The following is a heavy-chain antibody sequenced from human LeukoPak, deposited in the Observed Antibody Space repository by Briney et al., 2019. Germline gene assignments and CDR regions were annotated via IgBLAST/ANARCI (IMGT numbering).Heavy chain of an antibody. D-gene: IGHD3-9*01. CDR1: GGSISSGGYY. J-gene: IGHJ1*01. CDR2: IYYSGST. V-gene: IGHV4-31*03. CDR3: ASTYYDILTGYSPFQH. Sequence: SETLSLTCTVSGGSISSGGYYWSWIRQHPGKGPEWIGYIYYSGSTYYNPSLKSRVTISVDTSKNQFSLKLSSVTAADTAVYYCASTYYDILTGYSPFQHWGQGTLVTVSS.